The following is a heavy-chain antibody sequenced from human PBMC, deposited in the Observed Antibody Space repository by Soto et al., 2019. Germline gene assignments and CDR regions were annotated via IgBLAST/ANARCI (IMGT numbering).Heavy chain of an antibody. CDR3: ARALSVWGSYRAPFDY. CDR1: GGSISSSSYY. D-gene: IGHD3-16*02. CDR2: IYYSGST. J-gene: IGHJ4*02. Sequence: SETLSLTCTVSGGSISSSSYYWAWVRQPPGKGLEWIGSIYYSGSTNYNPSLKSRVTISVDTSKNQFSLKLSSVTAADTAVYYCARALSVWGSYRAPFDYWGQGTLVTVSS. V-gene: IGHV4-39*07.